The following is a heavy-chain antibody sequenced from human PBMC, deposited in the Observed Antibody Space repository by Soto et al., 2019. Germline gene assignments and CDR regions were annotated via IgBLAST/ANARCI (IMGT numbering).Heavy chain of an antibody. Sequence: GGSLRLSCAASGFTFSSYGMHWVRQAPGKGLEWVAVIWYDGSNKYYADSVKGRFTISRDNSKSTLYLQMNSLRAEDTAVYYCARDRLLMVYAISTFDPWGQGTLVTSPQ. D-gene: IGHD2-8*01. CDR1: GFTFSSYG. J-gene: IGHJ5*02. V-gene: IGHV3-33*01. CDR3: ARDRLLMVYAISTFDP. CDR2: IWYDGSNK.